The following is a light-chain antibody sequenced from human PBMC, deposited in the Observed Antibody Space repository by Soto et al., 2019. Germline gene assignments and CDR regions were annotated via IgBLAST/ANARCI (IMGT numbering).Light chain of an antibody. CDR2: EVS. V-gene: IGLV2-8*01. CDR3: SSYAGSNNLYV. CDR1: SSDIGVYNY. Sequence: QSALTQPPSAXASPGQSVTISCTGTSSDIGVYNYVSWYQQHPGKAPKLMIYEVSKRPSGVPDRFSGSKSGNTASLTVSGLQAEDEADYYCSSYAGSNNLYVFGTGTKATV. J-gene: IGLJ1*01.